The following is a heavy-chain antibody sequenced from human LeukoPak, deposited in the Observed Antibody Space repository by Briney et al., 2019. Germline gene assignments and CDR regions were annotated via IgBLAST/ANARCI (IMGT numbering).Heavy chain of an antibody. J-gene: IGHJ4*02. Sequence: ASVRFSCRASGYTFSSYDINWVRQAIGQGFEWMGWMNPNSGQTGFAQKFQGRVTITRENSISTAYMEVRSLTPDDTAFYYCARANDDGYYFDYWGQGTLVSVSS. CDR1: GYTFSSYD. CDR2: MNPNSGQT. D-gene: IGHD1-1*01. V-gene: IGHV1-8*01. CDR3: ARANDDGYYFDY.